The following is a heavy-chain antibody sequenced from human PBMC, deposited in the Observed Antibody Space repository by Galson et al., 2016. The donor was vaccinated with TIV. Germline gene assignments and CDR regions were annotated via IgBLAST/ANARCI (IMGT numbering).Heavy chain of an antibody. J-gene: IGHJ6*02. CDR2: ISGTGSKT. Sequence: SLRLSCAASGFVFSSHALIWVRLAPGKGLEWVSAISGTGSKTFYADSVKGRFTISRDSSNNMLYLQMNSLRAEDTAVYYCARARFLGGTVNYYYGLDVWGQGTTVIVSS. CDR1: GFVFSSHA. D-gene: IGHD3-3*01. CDR3: ARARFLGGTVNYYYGLDV. V-gene: IGHV3-23*01.